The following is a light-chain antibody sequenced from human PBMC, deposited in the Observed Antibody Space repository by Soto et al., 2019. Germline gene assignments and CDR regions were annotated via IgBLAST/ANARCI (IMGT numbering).Light chain of an antibody. V-gene: IGLV2-8*01. CDR2: EVN. CDR1: SSDVGVYNY. Sequence: SVLPQPPCASGSPGQSVAISCTGTSSDVGVYNYVSWYQQHPGKAPKLMIYEVNKRPSGVPDRFSGSKSGNTASLTVSGLQAEDEADYYCSSYAGSSNVFGTGTKVTVL. CDR3: SSYAGSSNV. J-gene: IGLJ1*01.